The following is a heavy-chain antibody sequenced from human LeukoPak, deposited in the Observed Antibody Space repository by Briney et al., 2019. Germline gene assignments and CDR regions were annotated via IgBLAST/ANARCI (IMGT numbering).Heavy chain of an antibody. D-gene: IGHD3-16*01. V-gene: IGHV3-48*03. Sequence: PGGSLRLSCAASGFTFSSYEMNWVRQAPGKGLEWVSYISSSGSTIYYADSVKGRFTIDRDNSKNTVYLQMNSLRPDDTGIYSCARQESRNYQYEGLDYWGQGNLVTVSS. CDR2: ISSSGSTI. CDR3: ARQESRNYQYEGLDY. CDR1: GFTFSSYE. J-gene: IGHJ4*02.